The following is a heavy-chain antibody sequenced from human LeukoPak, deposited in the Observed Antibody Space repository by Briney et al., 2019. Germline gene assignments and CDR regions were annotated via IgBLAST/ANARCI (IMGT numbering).Heavy chain of an antibody. CDR2: IHYSGST. CDR1: GGSVSSDSYY. J-gene: IGHJ4*02. Sequence: SETLSLTCIVSGGSVSSDSYYWNWIRQPPGKGLEWIGSIHYSGSTYYKPSLKSRFTMSVDTSKNQFSLKLSSVTAADTAVYYCAKSGSYYRSFDYWGQGTLVTVSS. D-gene: IGHD1-26*01. V-gene: IGHV4-39*01. CDR3: AKSGSYYRSFDY.